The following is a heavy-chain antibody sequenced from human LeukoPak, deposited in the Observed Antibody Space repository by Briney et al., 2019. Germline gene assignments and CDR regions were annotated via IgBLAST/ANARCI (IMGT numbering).Heavy chain of an antibody. V-gene: IGHV3-23*01. Sequence: GGSLRLSCAASGFTFSTYDMSWVRQAPGKGLEWVSAISGSGGSTYYADSVKGRFTISRDNSKNTLYLQLKSLRAEDTAVYYCAKDSPSGTYFDYWGQGTLVTVSS. CDR2: ISGSGGST. CDR1: GFTFSTYD. D-gene: IGHD1-26*01. J-gene: IGHJ4*02. CDR3: AKDSPSGTYFDY.